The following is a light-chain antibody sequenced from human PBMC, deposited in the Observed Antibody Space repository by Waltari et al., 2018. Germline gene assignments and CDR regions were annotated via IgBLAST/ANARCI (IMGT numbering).Light chain of an antibody. V-gene: IGLV8-61*01. CDR2: STN. CDR1: SGSVSTSYY. J-gene: IGLJ3*02. Sequence: QTVVTQEPSFSVSPGGTVTLTCGLSSGSVSTSYYPSWYQQSPGQAPRTLIYSTNTRSSGVPDRFAGSIRGNKAALTITGAQADDESDYYCALYMGNGISMFGGGTKLTVL. CDR3: ALYMGNGISM.